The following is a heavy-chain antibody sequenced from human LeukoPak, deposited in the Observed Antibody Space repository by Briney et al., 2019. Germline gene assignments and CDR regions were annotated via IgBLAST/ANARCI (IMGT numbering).Heavy chain of an antibody. CDR2: IYYSGST. CDR3: ARRTTYYYDSSGYYYHAFDI. V-gene: IGHV4-59*01. Sequence: PSETLSLTCTVSGGSISSYCWSWIRQPPGKGLEWIGYIYYSGSTNYNPSLKSRVTISVDTSKNQFSLKLSSVTAADTAVYYCARRTTYYYDSSGYYYHAFDIWGQGTMVTVSS. D-gene: IGHD3-22*01. CDR1: GGSISSYC. J-gene: IGHJ3*02.